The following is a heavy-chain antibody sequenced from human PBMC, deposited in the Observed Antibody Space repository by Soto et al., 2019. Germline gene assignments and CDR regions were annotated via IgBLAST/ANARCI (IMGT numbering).Heavy chain of an antibody. Sequence: QVQLVESGGGVVQPGTSLRLSCAASGYTFNSYGLHWVRQAPGKGLEWVAVISYDGSNKDYADSVKGRITVSRDNAKNTLYLQMNTLRAEDTAVYYYAADEPGSSYLVYWGRGTLVTVSS. CDR2: ISYDGSNK. CDR3: AADEPGSSYLVY. D-gene: IGHD3-10*01. CDR1: GYTFNSYG. V-gene: IGHV3-33*05. J-gene: IGHJ4*02.